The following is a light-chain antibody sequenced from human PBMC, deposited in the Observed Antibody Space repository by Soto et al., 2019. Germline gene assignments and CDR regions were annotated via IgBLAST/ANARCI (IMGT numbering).Light chain of an antibody. V-gene: IGLV2-23*02. CDR2: EVS. CDR1: SSDVGSYNL. Sequence: QSVLTQPASVSGSPGQSITISCTGTSSDVGSYNLVSWYQQHPGKAPKLRVYEVSKRPSGVSNRFSGSKSGNTASLTISGLQAEDEADYYCCSYAGSSTLGVFGTGTKVTVL. J-gene: IGLJ1*01. CDR3: CSYAGSSTLGV.